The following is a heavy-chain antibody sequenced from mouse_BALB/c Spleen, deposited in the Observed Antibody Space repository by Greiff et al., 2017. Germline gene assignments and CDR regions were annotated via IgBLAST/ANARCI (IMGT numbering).Heavy chain of an antibody. D-gene: IGHD2-2*01. CDR1: GFSLTSYG. J-gene: IGHJ3*01. Sequence: QVQLQQSGPGLVQPSQSLSITCTVSGFSLTSYGVHWVRQSPGKGLEWLGVIWSGGSTAYNAAFISRLSISKDNSKSQVFFKMNSLQADDTAIYYCARSVYYGYDQGIAYWGQGTLVTVSA. CDR2: IWSGGST. CDR3: ARSVYYGYDQGIAY. V-gene: IGHV2-4-1*01.